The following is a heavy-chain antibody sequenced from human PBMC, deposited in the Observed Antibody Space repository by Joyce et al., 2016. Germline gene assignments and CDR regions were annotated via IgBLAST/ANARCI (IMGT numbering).Heavy chain of an antibody. J-gene: IGHJ6*02. D-gene: IGHD1-26*01. V-gene: IGHV3-30*18. Sequence: QEQLVESGGGVVQPGRSLRLSCAASGFTFSRLGMQWVRQAQGKGLEWVGVISHDGRKKYYVDSVEGRFTISRDNSKNTLFLQMNSLRPEDTAVYYCAKDIGTPYGMDVWGQGTTVTVSS. CDR3: AKDIGTPYGMDV. CDR2: ISHDGRKK. CDR1: GFTFSRLG.